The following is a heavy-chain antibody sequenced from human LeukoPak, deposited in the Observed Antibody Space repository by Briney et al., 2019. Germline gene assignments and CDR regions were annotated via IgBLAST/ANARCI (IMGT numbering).Heavy chain of an antibody. J-gene: IGHJ4*02. CDR3: ARRRYSSSWNSFDY. Sequence: PSETLSLTCTVSGGSISSSSYYWGWIRQPPGKGLEWIGSIYYSGSTYYDPSLKSRVTISVDTSKNQFSLKLNSVTAADTAVYYCARRRYSSSWNSFDYWGQGTLVTVSS. CDR2: IYYSGST. V-gene: IGHV4-39*01. CDR1: GGSISSSSYY. D-gene: IGHD6-13*01.